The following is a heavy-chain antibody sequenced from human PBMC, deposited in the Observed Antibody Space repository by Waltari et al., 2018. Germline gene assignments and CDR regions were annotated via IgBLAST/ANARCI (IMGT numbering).Heavy chain of an antibody. D-gene: IGHD2-15*01. V-gene: IGHV3-33*01. Sequence: QVQLVESGGGVVQPGRSLRLSCAASGFTFSRFGMHWVRQAPGKGVECVEVKWHDGSKEDYVDSGKGRFTISRDNSKNTLYLEMNSLRAEDSAVYYCASQSTTLFDYWGQGTLVTVSS. J-gene: IGHJ4*02. CDR1: GFTFSRFG. CDR2: KWHDGSKE. CDR3: ASQSTTLFDY.